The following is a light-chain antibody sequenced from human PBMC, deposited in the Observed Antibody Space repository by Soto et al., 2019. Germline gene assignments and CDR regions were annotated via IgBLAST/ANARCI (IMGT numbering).Light chain of an antibody. CDR1: SSDVGDFDC. CDR2: EVS. J-gene: IGLJ2*01. V-gene: IGLV2-14*01. Sequence: QSVLTQPASVSGSPGQSITISCTGTSSDVGDFDCVSWYQQHPGKAPKLMIYEVSDRPSGVSNRFSGSKSGDTASLTISGLQAEDEADYYCSSYTSSSTLVFGGGTKVTVL. CDR3: SSYTSSSTLV.